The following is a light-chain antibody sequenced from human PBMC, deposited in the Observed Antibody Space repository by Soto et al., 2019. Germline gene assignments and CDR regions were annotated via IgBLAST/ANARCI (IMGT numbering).Light chain of an antibody. CDR3: LQYYSYPRT. Sequence: DIQLTHSPSSLSASVGDRVTVTCRASQAIRDDLGWFQQKPGKAPKRLIYCGSTLHSGVSSRFSASGSGTDFTLTISSLQPEDFATYSCLQYYSYPRTFGKGTKVDIK. CDR2: CGS. J-gene: IGKJ1*01. V-gene: IGKV1-17*01. CDR1: QAIRDD.